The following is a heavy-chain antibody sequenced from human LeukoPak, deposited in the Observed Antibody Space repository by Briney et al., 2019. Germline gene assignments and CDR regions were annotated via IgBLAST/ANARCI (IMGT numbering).Heavy chain of an antibody. CDR3: ANDLYSSGWYATDLGDY. CDR1: GFTFSSYG. J-gene: IGHJ4*02. D-gene: IGHD6-19*01. Sequence: GGSLRLSCAASGFTFSSYGMHWVRQAPGKGLEWGAFIWYDGSNKYYADSVKGRFTISRDNSKNTLYLQMNSLRAEDTAVYYCANDLYSSGWYATDLGDYWGQGTLVTVSS. CDR2: IWYDGSNK. V-gene: IGHV3-30*02.